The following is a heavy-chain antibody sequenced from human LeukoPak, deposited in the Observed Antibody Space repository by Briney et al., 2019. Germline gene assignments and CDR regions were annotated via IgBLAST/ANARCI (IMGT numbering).Heavy chain of an antibody. CDR3: VRNHRHWFDP. CDR1: GFTFSSYW. J-gene: IGHJ5*02. Sequence: GGSLRLSCAASGFTFSSYWMSWVRQAPGQGPELIGHIRNAGDGYTTEYAASVKGRFTVSRDDSKNSLYLQMNSLKPEDTAVYYCVRNHRHWFDPWGQGTLVTVSS. V-gene: IGHV3-72*01. CDR2: IRNAGDGYTT.